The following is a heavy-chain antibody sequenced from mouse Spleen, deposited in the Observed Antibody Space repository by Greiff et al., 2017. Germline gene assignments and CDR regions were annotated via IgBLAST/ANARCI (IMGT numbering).Heavy chain of an antibody. D-gene: IGHD2-3*01. V-gene: IGHV1-50*01. Sequence: QVQLKQSGAELVKPGASVKLSCKASGYTFTSYWMQWVKQRPGQGLEWIGEIDPSDSYTNYNQKFKGKATLTVDTSSSTAYMQLSSLTSEDSAVYYCARSGDGYSWGQGTTLTVSS. CDR2: IDPSDSYT. J-gene: IGHJ2*01. CDR1: GYTFTSYW. CDR3: ARSGDGYS.